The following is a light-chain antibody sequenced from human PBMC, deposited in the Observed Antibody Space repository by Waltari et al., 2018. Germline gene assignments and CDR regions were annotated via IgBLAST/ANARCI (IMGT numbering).Light chain of an antibody. V-gene: IGKV3-15*01. Sequence: EIVLTQSPATLSLSPGGRVTLSCRASQSVTSHFCWYQKKPGQAPRLLIYDGSSRATGVPARFSGSGSGTEFTLTISLLQSEDLAVYCCQQYGARPLTFGGGSKVEF. CDR3: QQYGARPLT. CDR2: DGS. CDR1: QSVTSH. J-gene: IGKJ4*01.